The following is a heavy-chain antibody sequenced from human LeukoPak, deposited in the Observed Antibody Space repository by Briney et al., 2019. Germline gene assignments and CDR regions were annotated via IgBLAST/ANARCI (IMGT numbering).Heavy chain of an antibody. D-gene: IGHD2-15*01. J-gene: IGHJ4*02. CDR3: ARVVASTSIDS. V-gene: IGHV4-39*07. CDR1: GGSISSSSYY. Sequence: SETLSLTCTVSGGSISSSSYYWGWIRQPPGKGLEWIGEIYHSGSTNYNPSLKSRVTISMDKSKNRFSLKLTSVTAADTAVYYCARVVASTSIDSWGQGTLVTVSS. CDR2: IYHSGST.